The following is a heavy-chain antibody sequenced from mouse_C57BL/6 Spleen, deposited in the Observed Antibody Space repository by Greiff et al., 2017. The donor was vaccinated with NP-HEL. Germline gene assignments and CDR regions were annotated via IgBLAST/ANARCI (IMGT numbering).Heavy chain of an antibody. J-gene: IGHJ3*01. Sequence: EVHLVESGEGLVKPGGSLKLSCAASGFTFSSYAMSWVRQTPEKRLEWVAYISSGGDYIYYADTVKGRFTISRDNAMNTLDLQMSSLKSEDTAMYYCTREGELGRFAYRGQGTLVTVSA. CDR1: GFTFSSYA. CDR2: ISSGGDYI. D-gene: IGHD4-1*01. V-gene: IGHV5-9-1*02. CDR3: TREGELGRFAY.